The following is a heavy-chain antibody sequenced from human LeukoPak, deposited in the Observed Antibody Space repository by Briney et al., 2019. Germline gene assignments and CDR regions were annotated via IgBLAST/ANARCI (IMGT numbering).Heavy chain of an antibody. Sequence: GASVKVSCKASGYTFTSYGISWVRRAPGQGLEWMGWISAYNGNTNYAQKLQGRVTMTTDTSTSTAYMELRSLRSDDTAVYYCARAESPYYLAAENYWGQGTLVTVSS. CDR2: ISAYNGNT. J-gene: IGHJ4*02. CDR3: ARAESPYYLAAENY. D-gene: IGHD6-13*01. V-gene: IGHV1-18*01. CDR1: GYTFTSYG.